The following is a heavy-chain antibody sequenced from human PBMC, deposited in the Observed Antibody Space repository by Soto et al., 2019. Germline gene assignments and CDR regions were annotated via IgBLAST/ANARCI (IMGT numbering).Heavy chain of an antibody. CDR2: IDPSDSYI. D-gene: IGHD2-2*01. CDR1: GYSFARYW. V-gene: IGHV5-10-1*01. Sequence: GECLRICSRTSGYSFARYWISWVRQMPGKGLEWMGRIDPSDSYIDYSPSLQGHVTVAVDKSTTTAYLQWSSLKASDTATYYCARLNQLQPSYGMDVWGQGTTVPVSS. J-gene: IGHJ6*02. CDR3: ARLNQLQPSYGMDV.